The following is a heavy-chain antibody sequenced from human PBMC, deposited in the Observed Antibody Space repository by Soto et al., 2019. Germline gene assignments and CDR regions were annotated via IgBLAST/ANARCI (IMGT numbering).Heavy chain of an antibody. CDR3: AREGYYSGSGTYSPPRFYGMDV. CDR1: GYTFSSNG. Sequence: QAQLVQSGVEVKKAGASVKVSCKASGYTFSSNGISGARQAPGRGLEWMGWISDYNGNTQYAQKFQGRVFMTTDTTTRTAYMELRGLRSDDTAVYFCAREGYYSGSGTYSPPRFYGMDVWGQGTTVTVSS. D-gene: IGHD3-10*01. J-gene: IGHJ6*02. V-gene: IGHV1-18*01. CDR2: ISDYNGNT.